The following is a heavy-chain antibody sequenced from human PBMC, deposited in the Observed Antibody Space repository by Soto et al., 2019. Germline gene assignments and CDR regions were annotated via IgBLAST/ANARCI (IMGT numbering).Heavy chain of an antibody. CDR3: ARANYDILTCPDAFDI. J-gene: IGHJ3*02. CDR1: GYTFTSYY. Sequence: ASVKVSCKASGYTFTSYYMHWVRQAPGQGLEWMGIINPSGGSTSYAQKFQGRVTMTRDTSTSTVYMELSSLRSEDTAVYYCARANYDILTCPDAFDIWGQGTMVTVSS. D-gene: IGHD3-9*01. CDR2: INPSGGST. V-gene: IGHV1-46*01.